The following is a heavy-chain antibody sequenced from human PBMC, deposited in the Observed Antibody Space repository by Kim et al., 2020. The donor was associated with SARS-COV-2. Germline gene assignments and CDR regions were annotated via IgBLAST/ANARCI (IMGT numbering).Heavy chain of an antibody. CDR1: GYSISSGYY. CDR2: IYHSGST. D-gene: IGHD3-10*01. Sequence: SETLSLTCTVSGYSISSGYYWGWIRQPPGKGLEWIGSIYHSGSTYYNPSLKSRVTISVDTSKNQFSLKLSSVTAADTAVYYCARDYYDPWGQGTLVTVSS. J-gene: IGHJ5*02. CDR3: ARDYYDP. V-gene: IGHV4-38-2*02.